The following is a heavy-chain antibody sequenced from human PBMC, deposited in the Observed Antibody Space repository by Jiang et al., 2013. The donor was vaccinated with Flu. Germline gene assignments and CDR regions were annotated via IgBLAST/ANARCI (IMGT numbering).Heavy chain of an antibody. V-gene: IGHV3-74*01. CDR2: INSDGSST. J-gene: IGHJ2*01. Sequence: GLVWVSRINSDGSSTSYADSVKGRFTISRDNAKNTLYLQMNSLRAEDTAVYYCAREKEMGFHWYFDLWGRGTLVTVSS. D-gene: IGHD5-24*01. CDR3: AREKEMGFHWYFDL.